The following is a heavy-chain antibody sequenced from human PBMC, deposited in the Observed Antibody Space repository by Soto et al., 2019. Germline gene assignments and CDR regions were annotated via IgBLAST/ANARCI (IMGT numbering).Heavy chain of an antibody. CDR2: VSAGGDMT. Sequence: DVQLLESGGHLVQPGGSLRLSCAASGFTFSSYAMSWVRQAPGKGLEWVASVSAGGDMTYYSDSVKGRFTISRDNSNNALFLQMNSLRIEDAALYYCARGDRGGSGSPACHYYSGLDVWGQGATVTVS. D-gene: IGHD3-10*01. CDR3: ARGDRGGSGSPACHYYSGLDV. V-gene: IGHV3-23*01. CDR1: GFTFSSYA. J-gene: IGHJ6*02.